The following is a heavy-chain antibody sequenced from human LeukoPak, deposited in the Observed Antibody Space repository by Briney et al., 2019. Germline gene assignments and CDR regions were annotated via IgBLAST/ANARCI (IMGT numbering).Heavy chain of an antibody. Sequence: SETLSLTCAVSGGSFSSRSYSWTWIRQPPGKGLEWIGYVYYSGSAYYNPSLKSRLTMSVDTSKNHFSLKLSSVTAADTAVYYCARGRGIAVAGTRYFDYWGQGTLVTVSS. D-gene: IGHD6-19*01. CDR3: ARGRGIAVAGTRYFDY. CDR2: VYYSGSA. V-gene: IGHV4-30-4*07. CDR1: GGSFSSRSYS. J-gene: IGHJ4*02.